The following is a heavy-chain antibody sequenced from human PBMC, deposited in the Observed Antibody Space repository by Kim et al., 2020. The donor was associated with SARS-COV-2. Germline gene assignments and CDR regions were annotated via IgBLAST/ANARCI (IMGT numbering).Heavy chain of an antibody. CDR1: GFTFSSYS. V-gene: IGHV3-21*01. CDR2: ISSSSSYI. CDR3: ARDGGDIVVVAYFQH. Sequence: GGSLRLSCAASGFTFSSYSMNWVRQAPGKGLEWVSSISSSSSYIYYADSVKGRFTISRDNAKNSLYLQMNSLRAEDTAVYYCARDGGDIVVVAYFQHWGQGTLVTVSS. D-gene: IGHD2-15*01. J-gene: IGHJ1*01.